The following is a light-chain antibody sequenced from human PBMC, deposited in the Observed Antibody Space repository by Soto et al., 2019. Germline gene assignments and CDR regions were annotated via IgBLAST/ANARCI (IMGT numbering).Light chain of an antibody. CDR3: SSYAGSQGV. CDR2: EVS. J-gene: IGLJ2*01. Sequence: QSALTQPPSASGSPGQSVTISCTGTSSDVGGYNYVSWYQQHPGKAPKLMIYEVSKRPSGVPDRFSGSKSGTTASLTVSGLQAEDEADYYCSSYAGSQGVFGGGTKVTVL. V-gene: IGLV2-8*01. CDR1: SSDVGGYNY.